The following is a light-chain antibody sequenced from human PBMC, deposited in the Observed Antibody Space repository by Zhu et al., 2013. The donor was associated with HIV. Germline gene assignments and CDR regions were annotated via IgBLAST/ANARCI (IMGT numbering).Light chain of an antibody. J-gene: IGKJ2*01. CDR2: WAS. Sequence: DIVMTQSPDSLAVSLGDRATINCTSSQTILYNSNNKNYLAWYQQKTGQAPKLLFFWASTREPGVPDRFTGSGSGTHFTLTITSLQPEDVAVYYCQQYFRTPYTFGQGTNLAI. CDR1: QTILYNSNNKNY. CDR3: QQYFRTPYT. V-gene: IGKV4-1*01.